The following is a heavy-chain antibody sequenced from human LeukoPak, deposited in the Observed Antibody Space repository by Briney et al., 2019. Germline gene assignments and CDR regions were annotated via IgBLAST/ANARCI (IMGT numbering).Heavy chain of an antibody. CDR1: GYTFTGYY. CDR2: INPNSGGT. D-gene: IGHD3-22*01. Sequence: ASVKVSCKASGYTFTGYYMHWVRQAPGQGLEWMGWINPNSGGTNYAQKFQGRVTMTRDTSISTAYMELSRLRSDDTAVCYCARGYYDSSGYSDAFDIWGQGTMVTVSS. J-gene: IGHJ3*02. V-gene: IGHV1-2*02. CDR3: ARGYYDSSGYSDAFDI.